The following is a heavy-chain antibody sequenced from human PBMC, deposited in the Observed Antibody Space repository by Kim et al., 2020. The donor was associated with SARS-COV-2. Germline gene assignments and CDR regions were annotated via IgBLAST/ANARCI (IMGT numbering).Heavy chain of an antibody. D-gene: IGHD4-17*01. CDR2: STT. V-gene: IGHV3-74*01. J-gene: IGHJ4*02. CDR3: ARGGYGFDY. Sequence: STTIHADSVKGRFTISRDNAKNTLYLQMNSLRAEDTAVYYCARGGYGFDYWGQGTLVTVSA.